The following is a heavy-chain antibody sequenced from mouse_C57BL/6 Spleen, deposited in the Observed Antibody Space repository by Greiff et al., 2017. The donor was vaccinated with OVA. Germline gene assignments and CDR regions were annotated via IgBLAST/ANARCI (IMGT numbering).Heavy chain of an antibody. D-gene: IGHD4-1*01. CDR3: ARRLGLSGYFDV. Sequence: VKVVESGPGLVAPSQSLSITCTVSGFSLTSYGVDWVRQSPGKGLEWLGVIWGVGSTNYNSALKSRLSISKDNSKSQVFLKMNSLQTDDTAMYYCARRLGLSGYFDVWGTGTTVTVSS. V-gene: IGHV2-6*01. J-gene: IGHJ1*03. CDR2: IWGVGST. CDR1: GFSLTSYG.